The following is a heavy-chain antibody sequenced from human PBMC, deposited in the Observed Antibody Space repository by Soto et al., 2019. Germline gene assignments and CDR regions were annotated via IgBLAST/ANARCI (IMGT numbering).Heavy chain of an antibody. CDR1: GFTFSNYG. CDR2: IGYDGSNK. J-gene: IGHJ6*02. Sequence: QVQLVESGGGVVQPGRSLRLSCAASGFTFSNYGMHWVRQAPGKGLEGVAVIGYDGSNKYYADSVKGRFTISRDNSKNTLYLQMNSLRAEDTAVYYCASEYCSGGSCYYYGMDVWGQGTTVTVSS. D-gene: IGHD2-15*01. CDR3: ASEYCSGGSCYYYGMDV. V-gene: IGHV3-33*01.